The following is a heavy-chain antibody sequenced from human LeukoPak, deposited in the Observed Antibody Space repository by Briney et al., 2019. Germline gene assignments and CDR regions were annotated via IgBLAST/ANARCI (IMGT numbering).Heavy chain of an antibody. V-gene: IGHV4-39*07. J-gene: IGHJ4*02. CDR2: IYHTGST. CDR1: GGSISSSSYY. CDR3: ARLRPPLFGKIFVTDYYFDY. Sequence: SETLSLTCTVSGGSISSSSYYWGWIRQPPGKGLEWIGTIYHTGSTYYNPSLKSRIIMSLDMSKTQFSLKLRSVTAADTAVYYCARLRPPLFGKIFVTDYYFDYWGQGILVTVSS. D-gene: IGHD2-21*01.